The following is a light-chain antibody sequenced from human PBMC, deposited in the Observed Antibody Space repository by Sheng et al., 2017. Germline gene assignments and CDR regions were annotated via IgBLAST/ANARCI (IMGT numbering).Light chain of an antibody. CDR1: QSFSSSY. V-gene: IGKV3-20*01. CDR3: QQYGSSPPWT. J-gene: IGKJ1*01. Sequence: PGERATLSCRASQSFSSSYLTWYQQKPGQAPRLLIYGASTRATDIPDRFSGSGSGTDFTLTISRLEPEDFAVYYCQQYGSSPPWTFGQGTKVEIK. CDR2: GAS.